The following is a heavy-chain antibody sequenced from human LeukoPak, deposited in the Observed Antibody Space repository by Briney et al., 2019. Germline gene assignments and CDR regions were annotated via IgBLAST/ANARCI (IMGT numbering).Heavy chain of an antibody. D-gene: IGHD3-22*01. CDR1: GGSFSGYY. CDR2: INHSGST. Sequence: ETLSLTCAVYGGSFSGYYWSWIRQPPGKGLEWIGEINHSGSTNYNPSLKRRVTISVDTSKNQFSLKLSSVTAADTAVYFCARGPPTDYYDSSGFYYVFDYWGQGTLVTVSS. CDR3: ARGPPTDYYDSSGFYYVFDY. V-gene: IGHV4-34*01. J-gene: IGHJ4*02.